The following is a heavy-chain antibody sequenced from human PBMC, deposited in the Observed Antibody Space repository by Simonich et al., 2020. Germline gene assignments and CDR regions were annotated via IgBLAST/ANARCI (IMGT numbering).Heavy chain of an antibody. J-gene: IGHJ6*03. V-gene: IGHV1-2*02. CDR1: GYTFTGYY. D-gene: IGHD3-3*01. CDR2: INTNSGGT. CDR3: ARGGVQYYYYYMDV. Sequence: QVQLVQSGAEVKKPGASVKVSCKSSGYTFTGYYMHWVRQAPGQGLWWREWINTNSGGTNYAQKFQGRVTMTRDTSISTAYMELSRLRSDDTAVYYCARGGVQYYYYYMDVWGKGTTVTVSS.